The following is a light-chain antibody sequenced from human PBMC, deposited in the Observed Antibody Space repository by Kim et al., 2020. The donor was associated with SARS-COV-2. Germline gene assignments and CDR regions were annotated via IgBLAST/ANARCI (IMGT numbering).Light chain of an antibody. CDR2: AAS. V-gene: IGKV1-27*01. CDR1: QDISNY. CDR3: QKCDSAPWT. J-gene: IGKJ1*01. Sequence: GDRVTITCRASQDISNYLAWFQLKPGKAPKLLIYAASALQPGVPSRFSGSGSGTDFTLTVTSLQPEDVATYYCQKCDSAPWTFGQGNKVDI.